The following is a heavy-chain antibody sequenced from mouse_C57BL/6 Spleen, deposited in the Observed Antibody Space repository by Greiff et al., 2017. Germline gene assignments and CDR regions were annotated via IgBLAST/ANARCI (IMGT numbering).Heavy chain of an antibody. J-gene: IGHJ2*01. Sequence: EVKLQESGGGLVKPGGSLKLSCAASGFTFSRYAMSWVRQTPEKRLEWVATISDGGSYTYYPDNVKGRFTISSYNAKNNRSLQMSHLKSEDTAMYYCARDRLTGNYFDYWGQGTTLTVSS. CDR2: ISDGGSYT. V-gene: IGHV5-4*01. D-gene: IGHD4-1*01. CDR3: ARDRLTGNYFDY. CDR1: GFTFSRYA.